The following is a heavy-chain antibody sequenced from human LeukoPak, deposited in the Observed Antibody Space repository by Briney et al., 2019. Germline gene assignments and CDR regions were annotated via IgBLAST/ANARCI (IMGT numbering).Heavy chain of an antibody. CDR1: GYTFTSYG. Sequence: ASVKVSCKASGYTFTSYGISWVRQAPGQGLEWMGWISAYNGNTNYAQKLQGRVTMTTDTSTSTAYMELRSLRSDDTAVYYCARVSSIAVAGSPRPLYYYYYGMDVWRQGTTVSVSS. D-gene: IGHD6-19*01. V-gene: IGHV1-18*01. CDR3: ARVSSIAVAGSPRPLYYYYYGMDV. J-gene: IGHJ6*02. CDR2: ISAYNGNT.